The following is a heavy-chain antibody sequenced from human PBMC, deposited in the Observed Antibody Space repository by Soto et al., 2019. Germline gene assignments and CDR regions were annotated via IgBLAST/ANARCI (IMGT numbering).Heavy chain of an antibody. D-gene: IGHD3-3*01. V-gene: IGHV1-2*02. Sequence: QLHLVQSGAVVKKPGASVTVSCSASGYPVTAYYMHWVRQAPGRGLEWMGGINPATGAAKYTQTFRGRVTMPRDTSTSTVFMELSGLTSEDTGVFYCARGGGVGVAGSAAFDMWGQGTLVTVSS. CDR2: INPATGAA. J-gene: IGHJ3*02. CDR1: GYPVTAYY. CDR3: ARGGGVGVAGSAAFDM.